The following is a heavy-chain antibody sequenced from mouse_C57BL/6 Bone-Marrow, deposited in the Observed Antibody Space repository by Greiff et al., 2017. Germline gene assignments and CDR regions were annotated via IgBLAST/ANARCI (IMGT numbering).Heavy chain of an antibody. CDR2: SRNKANDYTT. CDR1: GFTFSDFY. D-gene: IGHD2-1*01. J-gene: IGHJ4*01. Sequence: EVKLVESGGGLVQSGRSLRLSCATSGFTFSDFYMEWVRQAPGKGLEWIAASRNKANDYTTEYSASVKGRFIVSRDTSQSILYLQMNALRAEDTAIYYCARDAPLLDYAMDYWGQGTSVTVSS. CDR3: ARDAPLLDYAMDY. V-gene: IGHV7-1*01.